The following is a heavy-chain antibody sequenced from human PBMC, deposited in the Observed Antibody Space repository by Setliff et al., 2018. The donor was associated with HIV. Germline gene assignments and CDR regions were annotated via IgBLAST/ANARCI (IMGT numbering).Heavy chain of an antibody. CDR1: GGSISSTTYY. V-gene: IGHV4-39*07. J-gene: IGHJ4*02. CDR3: ARRSGWSLDY. Sequence: PSETLSLTCTVSGGSISSTTYYWGWIRQPPGKGLEWIGEIIHSGSTNYNPSLKSRVTISVDTSKNQFSLKLSSVTAADTAVYYCARRSGWSLDYWGQGTLVTVSS. D-gene: IGHD6-19*01. CDR2: IIHSGST.